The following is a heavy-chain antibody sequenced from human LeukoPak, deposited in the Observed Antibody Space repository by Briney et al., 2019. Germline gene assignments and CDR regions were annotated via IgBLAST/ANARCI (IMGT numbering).Heavy chain of an antibody. CDR2: IYYSGST. V-gene: IGHV4-39*07. CDR1: GGSISSSSYY. J-gene: IGHJ3*02. D-gene: IGHD3-10*01. CDR3: ARGATGFGELVSEDDAFDI. Sequence: PSETLSLTCTVSGGSISSSSYYWGWIRQPPGKGLEWIGSIYYSGSTYYNPSLKSRVTISVDTSKNQFSLKLTSVTAADTAVYYCARGATGFGELVSEDDAFDIWGQGTMVTVSS.